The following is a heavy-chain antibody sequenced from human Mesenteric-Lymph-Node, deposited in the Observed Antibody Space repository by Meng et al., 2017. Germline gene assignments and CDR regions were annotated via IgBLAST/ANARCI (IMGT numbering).Heavy chain of an antibody. Sequence: GESLKISCAASGFTFSSYSMNWVRQAPGKGLEWVSSISSSSYIYYADSVKGRFTISRDNAKNSLYLQMNSLRAEDTAVYYCARDRYCSSTSCYTSWLGINYWGQGTLVTVSS. CDR3: ARDRYCSSTSCYTSWLGINY. J-gene: IGHJ4*02. CDR2: ISSSSYI. CDR1: GFTFSSYS. V-gene: IGHV3-21*01. D-gene: IGHD2-2*02.